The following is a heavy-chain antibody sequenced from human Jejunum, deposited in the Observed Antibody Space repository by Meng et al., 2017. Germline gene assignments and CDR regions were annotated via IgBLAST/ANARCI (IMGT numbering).Heavy chain of an antibody. V-gene: IGHV4-30-2*05. CDR1: GGSISSDGYT. D-gene: IGHD4-17*01. CDR3: ARTYADYPSYYFDY. CDR2: IYHTGST. Sequence: QLQLQESGSGLVKPSQTLSLTCAVSGGSISSDGYTWSWIRQPPGKGLEWIGYIYHTGSTYYNPSLKSRVTISVDTSKNQFSLKLSSVTAADTAVYYCARTYADYPSYYFDYWGQGTLVTVSS. J-gene: IGHJ4*02.